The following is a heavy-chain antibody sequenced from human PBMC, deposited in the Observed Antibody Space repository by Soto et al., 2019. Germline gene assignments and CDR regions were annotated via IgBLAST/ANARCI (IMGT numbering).Heavy chain of an antibody. Sequence: RASVKVSCNASGGTISSSAISWVLRAPGQGLEWMGGIIPIFGTANYAQKFQGRVTITADESTSTAYMQLSSLRSEHTAVYYCARVRPHYCSGSYGNFDYWGQGTLVTVSS. D-gene: IGHD3-10*01. CDR1: GGTISSSA. CDR2: IIPIFGTA. J-gene: IGHJ4*02. V-gene: IGHV1-69*01. CDR3: ARVRPHYCSGSYGNFDY.